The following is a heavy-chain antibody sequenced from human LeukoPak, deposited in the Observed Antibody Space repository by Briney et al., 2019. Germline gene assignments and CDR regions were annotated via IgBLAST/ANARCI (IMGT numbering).Heavy chain of an antibody. CDR1: GYTFTSYY. CDR3: ARGGTVVVVAATFYYMDV. V-gene: IGHV1-46*01. Sequence: ASVKVSCKASGYTFTSYYMHWVRQAPGQGLEWMGIINPSGGSTSYAQKFQGRVTMTKDMSTSTVYMELSSLRSEDTAVYYCARGGTVVVVAATFYYMDVRGKGTTVTVSS. J-gene: IGHJ6*03. CDR2: INPSGGST. D-gene: IGHD2-15*01.